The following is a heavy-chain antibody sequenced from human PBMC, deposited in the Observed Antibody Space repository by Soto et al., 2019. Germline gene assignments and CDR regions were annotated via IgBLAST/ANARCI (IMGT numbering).Heavy chain of an antibody. CDR3: ARDSLSTSHQFDY. Sequence: GGSLRLSCSASGFSFGDYAMGWFRQAPGEGLEWVGFIRSKAYGGTTEYADSVKGRFTISRDNAKNSLYLQMNSLRAEDTAVYYCARDSLSTSHQFDYWGQGTLVTVSS. J-gene: IGHJ4*02. CDR2: IRSKAYGGTT. CDR1: GFSFGDYA. D-gene: IGHD6-6*01. V-gene: IGHV3-49*03.